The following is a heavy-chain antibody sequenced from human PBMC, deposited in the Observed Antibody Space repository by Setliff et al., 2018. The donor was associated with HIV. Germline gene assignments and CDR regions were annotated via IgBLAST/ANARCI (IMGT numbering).Heavy chain of an antibody. D-gene: IGHD3-10*01. CDR3: AKKTAAYTSGSWLHY. J-gene: IGHJ4*02. CDR2: ISGSGGDT. CDR1: GFTFSSYA. V-gene: IGHV3-23*01. Sequence: GGSLRLSCASSGFTFSSYARTWVRQAPGKGLECVAVISGSGGDTYYADSVKGRFVISREKSKSTPYLQMNSLRAEDTAVYYCAKKTAAYTSGSWLHYWGQGTLVTVSS.